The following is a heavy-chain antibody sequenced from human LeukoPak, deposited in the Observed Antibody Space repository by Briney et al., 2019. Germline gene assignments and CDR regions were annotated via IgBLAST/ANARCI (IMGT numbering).Heavy chain of an antibody. J-gene: IGHJ4*02. V-gene: IGHV3-23*01. Sequence: GGSPRLSCAASGFTFSSYAMSWVRQAPGKGLEWVSVTSPNGASTSYVDSVKGRFTISRDNSKNTLYLQMNSLRAEDTAVYYCAKASSSVPAATPYIDYWGQGTLVTVSS. CDR1: GFTFSSYA. D-gene: IGHD2-2*02. CDR2: TSPNGAST. CDR3: AKASSSVPAATPYIDY.